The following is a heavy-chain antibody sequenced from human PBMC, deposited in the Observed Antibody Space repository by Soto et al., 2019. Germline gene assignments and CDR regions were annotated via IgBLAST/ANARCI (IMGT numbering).Heavy chain of an antibody. D-gene: IGHD2-21*01. J-gene: IGHJ6*02. CDR3: TRLSGDRAAFFSYGIDV. CDR2: MKSDGTIK. V-gene: IGHV3-74*01. CDR1: GFTFSTYW. Sequence: DVQLVESGGTVVQPGGSLRLSCAASGFTFSTYWMNWVRQVPGKGLVWLAGMKSDGTIKNYAYSVKGRFSISRDNVKNKLSLQMNGLRGRDTAADHCTRLSGDRAAFFSYGIDVWGQGTTVTVSS.